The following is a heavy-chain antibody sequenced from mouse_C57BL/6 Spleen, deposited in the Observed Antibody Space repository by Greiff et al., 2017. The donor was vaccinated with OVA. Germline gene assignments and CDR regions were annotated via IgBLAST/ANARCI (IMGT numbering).Heavy chain of an antibody. V-gene: IGHV1-64*01. CDR1: GYTFTSYW. CDR2: IHPNSGST. D-gene: IGHD2-2*01. Sequence: QVQLQQPGAELVKPGASVKLSCKASGYTFTSYWMHWVKQRPGQGLEWIGMIHPNSGSTNYNEKFKSKATLTVDKSSSTAYMQLSSLTSEDSAVYYCARGGVTTWYFDVWGTGTTVTVSS. J-gene: IGHJ1*03. CDR3: ARGGVTTWYFDV.